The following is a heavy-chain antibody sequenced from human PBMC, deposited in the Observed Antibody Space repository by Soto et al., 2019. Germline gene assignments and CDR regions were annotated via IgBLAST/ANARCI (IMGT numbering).Heavy chain of an antibody. CDR1: GYTFTSYY. CDR3: ARDGSQPDYGDYNFDY. CDR2: INPSGGRT. J-gene: IGHJ4*02. Sequence: GASVKVSCKASGYTFTSYYMHWVRQAPGQGLEWMGIINPSGGRTSYAQKFQGRVTMTRDTSTSTVYMELSSLRSEDTAVYYCARDGSQPDYGDYNFDYWGQGTLVTVSS. V-gene: IGHV1-46*01. D-gene: IGHD4-17*01.